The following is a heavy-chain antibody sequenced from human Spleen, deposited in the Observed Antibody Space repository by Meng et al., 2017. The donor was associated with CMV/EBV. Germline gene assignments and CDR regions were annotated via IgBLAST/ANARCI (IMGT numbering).Heavy chain of an antibody. CDR1: GFTFSNYW. J-gene: IGHJ5*02. CDR2: ISSDGSGT. Sequence: GGSLRLSCAASGFTFSNYWMHWVRQAPGKGLVWVSRISSDGSGTNYADSVKGRFTISRDNARNTLYLQMNSLRAEDTAVYYCAREDDNWFDPWGQGTLVTVSS. CDR3: AREDDNWFDP. V-gene: IGHV3-74*01.